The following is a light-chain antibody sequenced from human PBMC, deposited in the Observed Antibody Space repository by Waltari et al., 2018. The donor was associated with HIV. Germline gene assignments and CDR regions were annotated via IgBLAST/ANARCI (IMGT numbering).Light chain of an antibody. CDR1: SLGNHF. Sequence: SSALPQHPSVSVALGQTVRIRCQGASLGNHFASWYQQKPGQAPVLVIYGKNNRPSGIPDRFSVSSSGTTASLIITGAQAEDEADYYCNSRDSSGVVLGGGTKLTVL. J-gene: IGLJ2*01. CDR3: NSRDSSGVV. V-gene: IGLV3-19*01. CDR2: GKN.